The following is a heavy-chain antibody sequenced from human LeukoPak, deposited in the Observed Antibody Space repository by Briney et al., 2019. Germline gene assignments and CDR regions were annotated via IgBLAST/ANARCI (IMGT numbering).Heavy chain of an antibody. CDR1: GGSISSSSYY. J-gene: IGHJ5*02. CDR3: ARKWFGELLGWFDP. V-gene: IGHV4-39*07. D-gene: IGHD3-10*01. Sequence: TSETLSLTCTVSGGSISSSSYYWGWIRQPPGKGLEWIGSIYYSGSTYYNPSLKSRVTISIDTSRNQFSLNLSSVTAADTAVYYCARKWFGELLGWFDPWGQGTLVTVSS. CDR2: IYYSGST.